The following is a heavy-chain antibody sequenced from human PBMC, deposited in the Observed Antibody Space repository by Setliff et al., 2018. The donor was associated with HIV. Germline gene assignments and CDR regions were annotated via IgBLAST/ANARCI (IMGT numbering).Heavy chain of an antibody. CDR3: ARAKLYYNFWSGYPYYFDH. CDR1: GFTFSSFE. Sequence: LSLSCAASGFTFSSFEMNWVRQAPGKGLEWVSYISTSGSTTYFADSVRDRFTLSRDTSKNTLSLQMNRLRAEDTAVYYCARAKLYYNFWSGYPYYFDHWGRGTLVTVSS. D-gene: IGHD3-3*01. CDR2: ISTSGSTT. J-gene: IGHJ4*02. V-gene: IGHV3-48*03.